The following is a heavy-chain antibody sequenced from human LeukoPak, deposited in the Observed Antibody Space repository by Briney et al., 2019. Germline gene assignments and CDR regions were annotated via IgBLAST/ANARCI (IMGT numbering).Heavy chain of an antibody. CDR3: ARGEYYDYVWGSYRDYYFDY. Sequence: SGGSLRLSCAASGFTFSSYSMNWVRQAPGKGLEWVSSISSSSSYIYYADSVKGRFTISRDNAKNSLYLQMNSLRAEDTAVYYCARGEYYDYVWGSYRDYYFDYWGQGTLVTVSS. V-gene: IGHV3-21*01. CDR1: GFTFSSYS. CDR2: ISSSSSYI. J-gene: IGHJ4*02. D-gene: IGHD3-16*02.